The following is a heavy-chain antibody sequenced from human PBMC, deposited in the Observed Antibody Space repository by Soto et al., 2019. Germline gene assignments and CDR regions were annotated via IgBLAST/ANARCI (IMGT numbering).Heavy chain of an antibody. CDR2: LYYSGSS. J-gene: IGHJ6*02. Sequence: QVQLQESGPGLVKPSQTLSLTCTVSGGSISSCGYYWSWIRQHPGKGLEWLAYLYYSGSSYYNTSLKSRVTISVDTSKNQFSLKLSSVTASDTAVYYCQVNDYYYGMDVSGQGTTVTVSS. CDR1: GGSISSCGYY. V-gene: IGHV4-31*03. CDR3: QVNDYYYGMDV.